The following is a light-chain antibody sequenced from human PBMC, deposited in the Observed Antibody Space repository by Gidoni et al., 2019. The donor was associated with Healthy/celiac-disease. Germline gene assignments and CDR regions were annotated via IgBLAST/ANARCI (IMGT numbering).Light chain of an antibody. V-gene: IGKV1-5*01. CDR1: QSISSW. J-gene: IGKJ1*01. CDR3: QQYNSYST. CDR2: DAS. Sequence: DIQMTQSPSTLSASVGDRVTITCRASQSISSWLAWYQQKPGKAPKLLIYDASSLESGVPSRFSGSGSVTEFTLTISSLQPDDFAPYYCQQYNSYSTFGQXTKVEIK.